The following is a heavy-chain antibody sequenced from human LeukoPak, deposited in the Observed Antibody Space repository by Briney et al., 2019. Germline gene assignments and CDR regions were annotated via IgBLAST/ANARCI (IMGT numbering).Heavy chain of an antibody. CDR2: IYYSGST. CDR1: GGSISSYY. Sequence: SETLSLTCPVSGGSISSYYWSWIRQPPGKGLEWIGYIYYSGSTNYNPSLKSRVTISVDTSKNQFSLKLSSVTAADTAVYYCARSTRYYDILTGCYNCWFDPWGQGTLVTVSS. CDR3: ARSTRYYDILTGCYNCWFDP. D-gene: IGHD3-9*01. V-gene: IGHV4-59*01. J-gene: IGHJ5*02.